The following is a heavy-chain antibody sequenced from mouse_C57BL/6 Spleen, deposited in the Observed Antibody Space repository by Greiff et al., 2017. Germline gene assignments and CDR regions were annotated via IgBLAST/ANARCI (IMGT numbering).Heavy chain of an antibody. CDR2: IGPGSGST. CDR1: GYTFTDYY. V-gene: IGHV1-77*01. Sequence: QVQLQQSGAELVKPGASVKISCKASGYTFTDYYINWVKQRPGQGLAWIGKIGPGSGSTYYNEQFKGKATLTADKSSSTAYMQLSSLTSEDSAVYFCASSNGSWFAYWGQGTLVTVSA. J-gene: IGHJ3*01. CDR3: ASSNGSWFAY.